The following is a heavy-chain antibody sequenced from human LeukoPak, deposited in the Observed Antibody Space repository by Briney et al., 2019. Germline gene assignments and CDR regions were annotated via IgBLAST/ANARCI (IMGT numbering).Heavy chain of an antibody. J-gene: IGHJ4*02. CDR1: GFTFSSYA. CDR2: ISGSGGST. CDR3: ARITGYSSPFDY. D-gene: IGHD6-13*01. Sequence: GGSLRLSCAASGFTFSSYAVSWVRQAPGKGLEWVSAISGSGGSTYYADSVKGRFTISRDNSKNTLYLQMNSLRAEDTAVYYCARITGYSSPFDYWGQGTLVTVSS. V-gene: IGHV3-23*01.